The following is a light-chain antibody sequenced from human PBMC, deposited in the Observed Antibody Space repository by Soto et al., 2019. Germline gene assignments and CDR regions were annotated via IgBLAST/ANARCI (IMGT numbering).Light chain of an antibody. CDR2: RSD. CDR3: AAWDDSLSGWV. Sequence: QSVLTQPPSASGTPGQRVTISCSGSSSNIGSTHVYWFQQLPATAPKLLVYRSDKRPSGVPDRCSGSKSDTSASLAISGLRSEDEANYYCAAWDDSLSGWVFGGGTKLTVL. J-gene: IGLJ3*02. V-gene: IGLV1-47*01. CDR1: SSNIGSTH.